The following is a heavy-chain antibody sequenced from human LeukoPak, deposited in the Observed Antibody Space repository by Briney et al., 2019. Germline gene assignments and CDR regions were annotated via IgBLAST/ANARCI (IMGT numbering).Heavy chain of an antibody. Sequence: PGGSLRLSCAASGFTLSSYTMNWVRQAPGKGLEWVSAISGTSGRTYYADSVKGRFTISRDNSKNTLYLQMNSLRAEDTAVYYCARDYCSSTSCYDYYYYGMDVWGQGTTVTVSS. V-gene: IGHV3-23*01. CDR1: GFTLSSYT. CDR3: ARDYCSSTSCYDYYYYGMDV. D-gene: IGHD2-2*01. J-gene: IGHJ6*02. CDR2: ISGTSGRT.